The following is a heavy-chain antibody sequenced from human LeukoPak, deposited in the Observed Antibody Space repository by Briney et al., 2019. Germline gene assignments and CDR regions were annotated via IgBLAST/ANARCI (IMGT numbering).Heavy chain of an antibody. Sequence: GGSLRLSCAASGFTLSSYATSWVRQAPGKGLEWVSSISDSGGTTYHADSVKGRFTISRDNAKNSLYLQMNSLRTEDTAFYYCAKDPSAYCGGDCFRADYWGQGTLVTVSS. D-gene: IGHD2-21*02. J-gene: IGHJ4*02. V-gene: IGHV3-23*01. CDR1: GFTLSSYA. CDR3: AKDPSAYCGGDCFRADY. CDR2: ISDSGGTT.